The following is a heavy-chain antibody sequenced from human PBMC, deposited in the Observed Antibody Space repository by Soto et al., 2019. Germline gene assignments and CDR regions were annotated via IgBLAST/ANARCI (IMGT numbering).Heavy chain of an antibody. CDR3: ASYSGYDFNYYYYMDV. V-gene: IGHV4-59*01. J-gene: IGHJ6*03. Sequence: PSETLSLTCTVSGGSISSYYWSWIRQPPGKGLEWIGYIYYSGSTNYNPSLKSRVTISVDTSKNQFSLKLSSVTAADTAVYYCASYSGYDFNYYYYMDVWGKGTTVTVSS. D-gene: IGHD5-12*01. CDR2: IYYSGST. CDR1: GGSISSYY.